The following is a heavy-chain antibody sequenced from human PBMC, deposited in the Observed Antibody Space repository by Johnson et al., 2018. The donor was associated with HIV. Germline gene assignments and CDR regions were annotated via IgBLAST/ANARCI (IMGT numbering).Heavy chain of an antibody. CDR2: ISYDGSNK. J-gene: IGHJ3*02. Sequence: QVQLVESGGGVVQPGRSLRLSCAASGFTFNSYAMHWVRQAPGRGLEWVAVISYDGSNKYYADSVKSRFTISRDNSKNRLYLQMNSLRAEDTAVYYCARDQYSYGYTDAFDIWGQGTMVTVSS. V-gene: IGHV3-30*04. CDR1: GFTFNSYA. CDR3: ARDQYSYGYTDAFDI. D-gene: IGHD5-18*01.